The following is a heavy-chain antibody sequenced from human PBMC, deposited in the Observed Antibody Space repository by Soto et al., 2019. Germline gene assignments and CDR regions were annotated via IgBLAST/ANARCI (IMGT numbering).Heavy chain of an antibody. J-gene: IGHJ3*02. Sequence: ASVKVSCKASGYTFTSYGMHWVRQAPGQRLEWMGWINAGNGNTKYSQKFQGRVTITRDTSASTAYMELSSLRSEDTAVYYCARVEGITGTPDAFDIWGQGTMVTVSS. CDR3: ARVEGITGTPDAFDI. V-gene: IGHV1-3*01. CDR2: INAGNGNT. CDR1: GYTFTSYG. D-gene: IGHD1-20*01.